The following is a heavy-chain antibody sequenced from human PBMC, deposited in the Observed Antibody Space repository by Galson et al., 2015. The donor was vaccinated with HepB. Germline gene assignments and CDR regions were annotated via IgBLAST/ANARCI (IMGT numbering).Heavy chain of an antibody. CDR2: INHSGST. Sequence: ETLSLTCAVYGGSFSGYYWSWIRQPPGKGLEWIGEINHSGSTNYNPSLKSRVTISVDTSKNQFSLKLSSVTAADTAVYYCARGPRDYYGSGSYYKDYWGQGTLVTVSS. V-gene: IGHV4-34*01. J-gene: IGHJ4*02. CDR3: ARGPRDYYGSGSYYKDY. D-gene: IGHD3-10*01. CDR1: GGSFSGYY.